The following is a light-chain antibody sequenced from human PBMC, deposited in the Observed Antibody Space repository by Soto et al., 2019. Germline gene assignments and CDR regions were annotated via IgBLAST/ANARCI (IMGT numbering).Light chain of an antibody. V-gene: IGKV3-11*01. CDR2: DAS. J-gene: IGKJ4*01. Sequence: EIVLTQSPATLSLSPGERATLSCRASQSISSHLAWYQQKPGQAPRLVMYDASNRATGIPARFSGSGSGTDFTLTISSLEPEDFALYYCQHRVNWPLTFGGGTTVEIK. CDR1: QSISSH. CDR3: QHRVNWPLT.